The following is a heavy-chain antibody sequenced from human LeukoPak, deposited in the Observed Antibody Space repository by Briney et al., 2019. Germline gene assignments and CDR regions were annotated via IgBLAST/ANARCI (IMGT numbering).Heavy chain of an antibody. J-gene: IGHJ6*02. CDR3: ARDRRSSGWYPHYYYYYGMDV. CDR2: ISYDGSNK. V-gene: IGHV3-30-3*01. D-gene: IGHD6-19*01. CDR1: GFTFSSYA. Sequence: GGSLRLSCAASGFTFSSYAMHWVRQAPGKGLEWVAVISYDGSNKYYADSVKGRFTISRDNSKNTLYLQMNSLRAEDTAVYYCARDRRSSGWYPHYYYYYGMDVWGQGTTVTVSS.